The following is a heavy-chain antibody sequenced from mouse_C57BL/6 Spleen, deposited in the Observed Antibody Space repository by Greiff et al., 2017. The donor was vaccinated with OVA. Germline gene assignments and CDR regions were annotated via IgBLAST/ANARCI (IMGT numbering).Heavy chain of an antibody. D-gene: IGHD1-1*01. J-gene: IGHJ2*01. CDR1: GYAFSSSW. Sequence: QVQLQQSGPELVKPGASVKISCKASGYAFSSSWMNWVKQRPGKGLEWIGRIYPGDGDTNYNGKFKGKATLTADKSSSTAYMQLSSLTSEDSAVYFGARRGYGSSYDYWGQGTTLTVSS. V-gene: IGHV1-82*01. CDR2: IYPGDGDT. CDR3: ARRGYGSSYDY.